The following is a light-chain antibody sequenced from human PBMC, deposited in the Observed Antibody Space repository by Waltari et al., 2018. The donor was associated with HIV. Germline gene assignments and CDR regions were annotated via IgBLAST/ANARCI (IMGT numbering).Light chain of an antibody. Sequence: QSVLTQPPSVSAAPGQRLPISCSGSNSNIGNNFVYWYQHVPGTAPNHIIFTSIRRPSGIPDRFSGSQAGASATLAIAVLQTVDEAHYYCGTWDTVLSVVVVGGWTKLTVL. CDR2: TSI. CDR1: NSNIGNNF. J-gene: IGLJ2*01. V-gene: IGLV1-51*01. CDR3: GTWDTVLSVVV.